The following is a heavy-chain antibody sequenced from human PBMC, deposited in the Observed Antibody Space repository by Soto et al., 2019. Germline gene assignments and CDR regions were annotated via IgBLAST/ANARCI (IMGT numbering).Heavy chain of an antibody. CDR2: ISGSGGVT. D-gene: IGHD6-19*01. Sequence: EVQLLESGGGLVQPGGSQRLSCAASGFTFSSYAMSWVRQGPGKGLEWVTLISGSGGVTDYADSVKGRFTVSRDNSKNTMYLELNSLTAGDTAIYYCARIPSGSSEDAFAVWGQGTVVNVSS. CDR1: GFTFSSYA. J-gene: IGHJ3*01. CDR3: ARIPSGSSEDAFAV. V-gene: IGHV3-23*01.